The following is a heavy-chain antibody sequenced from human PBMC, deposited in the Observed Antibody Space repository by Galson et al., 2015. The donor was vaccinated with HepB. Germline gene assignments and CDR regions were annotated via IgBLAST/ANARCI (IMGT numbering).Heavy chain of an antibody. CDR2: IYHSGST. CDR3: ARVLGYCSSTSCYSGLNWFDP. J-gene: IGHJ5*02. V-gene: IGHV4-30-2*01. Sequence: TLSLTCAVSGGSISSGGYSWSWIRQPPGKGLEWIGYIYHSGSTYYNPSLKSRVTISVDRSKNQFSLKLSSVTAADTAVYYCARVLGYCSSTSCYSGLNWFDPWGQGTLVTVSS. CDR1: GGSISSGGYS. D-gene: IGHD2-2*01.